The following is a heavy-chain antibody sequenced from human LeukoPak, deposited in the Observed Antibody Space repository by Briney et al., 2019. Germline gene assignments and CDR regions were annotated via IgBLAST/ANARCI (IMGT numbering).Heavy chain of an antibody. Sequence: GGSLRLSCAASGFTFSSYGMHWVRQAPGKGLEWVAVISYDGSNKYYADSVKGRFTISRDSSKNTLYLQMNSLRAEATAVYYCAKDREYSSSWSFDYWGQGTLVTVSS. V-gene: IGHV3-30*18. D-gene: IGHD6-13*01. CDR3: AKDREYSSSWSFDY. CDR2: ISYDGSNK. CDR1: GFTFSSYG. J-gene: IGHJ4*02.